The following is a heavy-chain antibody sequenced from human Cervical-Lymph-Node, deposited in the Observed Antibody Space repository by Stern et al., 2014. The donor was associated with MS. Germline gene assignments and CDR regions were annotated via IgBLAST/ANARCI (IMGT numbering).Heavy chain of an antibody. D-gene: IGHD2-8*01. CDR2: IHYSGST. V-gene: IGHV4-59*01. Sequence: QVQLQESGPGLVKPSASLSLTCTASGGSITSYYCSWIRQSPGQGLEWIAYIHYSGSTAYNPSLKSRVTISVESSKNQFSLRLSSATAADTAVYYCARGRMYHFDSWGQGTLVTVSS. CDR1: GGSITSYY. J-gene: IGHJ4*02. CDR3: ARGRMYHFDS.